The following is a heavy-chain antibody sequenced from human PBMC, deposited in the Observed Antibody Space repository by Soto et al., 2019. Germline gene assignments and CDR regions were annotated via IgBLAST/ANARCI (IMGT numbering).Heavy chain of an antibody. J-gene: IGHJ4*02. CDR1: GGSFTSNNW. D-gene: IGHD1-7*01. CDR2: IYRTGST. V-gene: IGHV4-4*02. Sequence: SETLSLTCAVSGGSFTSNNWWTWVRQPPGQGLEWIGEIYRTGSTNYNPSLKSRVTISLDKSENQFSLKVTSLTAADTAVYYCASRDPGTSVDYWGQGTSVTVS. CDR3: ASRDPGTSVDY.